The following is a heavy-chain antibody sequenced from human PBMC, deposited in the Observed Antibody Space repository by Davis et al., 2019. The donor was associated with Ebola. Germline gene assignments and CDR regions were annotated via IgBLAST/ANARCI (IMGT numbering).Heavy chain of an antibody. V-gene: IGHV3-23*01. D-gene: IGHD2-15*01. CDR1: GFTFSSYA. J-gene: IGHJ4*02. CDR3: ARDGPDIVVVVAVDY. Sequence: GGSLRLSCAASGFTFSSYAMSWVRQAPGKGLEWVSAISGSGGSTYYADSVKGRFTISRDNSKSTLYLQMNSLRAEDTAVYYCARDGPDIVVVVAVDYWGQGTLVTVSS. CDR2: ISGSGGST.